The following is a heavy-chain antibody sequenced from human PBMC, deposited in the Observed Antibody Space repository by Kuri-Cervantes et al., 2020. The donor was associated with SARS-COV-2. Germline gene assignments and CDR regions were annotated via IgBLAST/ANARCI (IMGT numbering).Heavy chain of an antibody. V-gene: IGHV3-30*04. CDR1: GFTFSSYA. J-gene: IGHJ6*02. CDR3: AKEIDIVVVPAAPYYYYGMDV. CDR2: ISYDGSNK. Sequence: GGSLRLSCAASGFTFSSYAMHWVRQAPGKGLEWVAVISYDGSNKYYADSVKGRFTISRDNSKNTLYLQMNSLRAEDTAVYYCAKEIDIVVVPAAPYYYYGMDVWGQGTTVTVSS. D-gene: IGHD2-2*01.